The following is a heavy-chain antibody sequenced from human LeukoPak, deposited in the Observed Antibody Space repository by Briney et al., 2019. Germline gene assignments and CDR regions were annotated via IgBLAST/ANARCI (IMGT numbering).Heavy chain of an antibody. CDR2: ISDSGGGT. V-gene: IGHV3-23*01. D-gene: IGHD6-19*01. CDR1: GFTFSSYA. CDR3: AKDLIAIAVTGTLTPPPDD. Sequence: GGSLGLSCAASGFTFSSYAMSWVRQAPGKGLEWVSVISDSGGGTYYADSVKGRFTISRDNSKNTLYLQMNSLRAEDTAVYYCAKDLIAIAVTGTLTPPPDDWGQGTPVTVSS. J-gene: IGHJ4*02.